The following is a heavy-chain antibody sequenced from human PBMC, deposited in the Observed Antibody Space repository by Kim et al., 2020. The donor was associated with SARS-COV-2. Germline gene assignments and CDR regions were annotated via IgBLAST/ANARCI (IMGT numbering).Heavy chain of an antibody. CDR2: IIPIFGTA. J-gene: IGHJ3*02. V-gene: IGHV1-69*13. Sequence: SVKVSCKASGGTFSSYAISWVRQAPGQGLEWMGGIIPIFGTANYAQKFQGRVTITADESTSTAYMELSSLRSEDTAVYYCARASGGTMIVPVAFDIWGQGTMVTVSS. CDR3: ARASGGTMIVPVAFDI. D-gene: IGHD3-22*01. CDR1: GGTFSSYA.